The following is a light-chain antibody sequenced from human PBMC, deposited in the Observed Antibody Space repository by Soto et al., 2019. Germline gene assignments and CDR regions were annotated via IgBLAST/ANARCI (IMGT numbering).Light chain of an antibody. Sequence: EIVFTQSPCTLSLSPGERATLSCRASRSVNNNYLAWYQQKPGQAPRLLIFGASSRATGIPDRFIGSGSGTEFILTISRLEPDDFAIYHCHQHGGSPETFGQGTKVDIK. CDR2: GAS. CDR3: HQHGGSPET. CDR1: RSVNNNY. J-gene: IGKJ1*01. V-gene: IGKV3-20*01.